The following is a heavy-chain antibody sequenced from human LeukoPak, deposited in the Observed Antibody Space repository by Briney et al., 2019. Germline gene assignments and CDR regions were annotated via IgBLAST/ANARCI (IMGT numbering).Heavy chain of an antibody. Sequence: GGSLRLSCAASGFTFSSYRIHWVRQAPGKGLVWVSRINSDGSSTTYADSVKGRFTISRDNAKNTLYLQMNSLRGEDTAVYYCASPSATVTQAFDIWGQGTMVTVSS. CDR1: GFTFSSYR. V-gene: IGHV3-74*01. CDR3: ASPSATVTQAFDI. CDR2: INSDGSST. D-gene: IGHD4-17*01. J-gene: IGHJ3*02.